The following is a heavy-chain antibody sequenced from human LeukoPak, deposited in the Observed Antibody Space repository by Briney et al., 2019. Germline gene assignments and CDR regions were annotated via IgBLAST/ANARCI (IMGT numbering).Heavy chain of an antibody. Sequence: SETLSLTCAVYGGSFSGYYWSWIRQPPGKGLEWIGEINHSGSTNYNPSLKSRVTISVDTSKNQFSLKLSSVTAADTAVYYCARVGIAVAGFAYWGQGTLVTVSS. D-gene: IGHD6-19*01. J-gene: IGHJ4*02. CDR2: INHSGST. CDR1: GGSFSGYY. V-gene: IGHV4-34*01. CDR3: ARVGIAVAGFAY.